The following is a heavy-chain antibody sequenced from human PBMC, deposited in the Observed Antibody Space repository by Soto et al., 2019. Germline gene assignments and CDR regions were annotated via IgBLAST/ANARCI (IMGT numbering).Heavy chain of an antibody. V-gene: IGHV3-74*01. CDR2: IYNDGTYS. D-gene: IGHD3-10*01. J-gene: IGHJ4*02. CDR1: GFIFKMYW. Sequence: EVQLVESGGGLVPPGGSVRLSCAASGFIFKMYWMHWVRQSPGKGLVWISRIYNDGTYSDYADSVRGRFTISRDNVHYTLYRQMNNLRAEDSGLYYCTRGPRPISTGTGDYWGQGTQVTVSS. CDR3: TRGPRPISTGTGDY.